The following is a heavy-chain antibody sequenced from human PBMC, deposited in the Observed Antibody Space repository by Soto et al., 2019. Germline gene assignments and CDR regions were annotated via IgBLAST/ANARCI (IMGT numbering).Heavy chain of an antibody. Sequence: SQTRSLTRTVSGGSISADYYWNLIRQAPGKGLEWIGYVYHTGSTYHNPSLKSRGSISVDTSNNQFSLKLSSVTAADTAVYFCAREPYDITGNRIDALGQGVPVTVSS. D-gene: IGHD3-22*01. CDR3: AREPYDITGNRIDA. J-gene: IGHJ5*02. CDR2: VYHTGST. V-gene: IGHV4-30-4*01. CDR1: GGSISADYY.